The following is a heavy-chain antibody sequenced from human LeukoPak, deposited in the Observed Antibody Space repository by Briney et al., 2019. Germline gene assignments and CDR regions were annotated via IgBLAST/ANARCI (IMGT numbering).Heavy chain of an antibody. D-gene: IGHD4-17*01. CDR2: ISSSGDT. CDR3: ARQTTVPPPLIFDY. Sequence: SETLSLTCTVSGGSMSSYYWSWIRQPAGKGLEWIGRISSSGDTNYNPSLKSRVTVSVDTSKNHFSLKLASVTAADTAVYYCARQTTVPPPLIFDYWGQGTLVTVSS. J-gene: IGHJ4*02. V-gene: IGHV4-4*07. CDR1: GGSMSSYY.